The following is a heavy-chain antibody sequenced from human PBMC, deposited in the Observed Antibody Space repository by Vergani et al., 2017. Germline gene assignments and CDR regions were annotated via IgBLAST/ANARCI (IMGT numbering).Heavy chain of an antibody. D-gene: IGHD2/OR15-2a*01. J-gene: IGHJ5*02. CDR3: ARDRDLYCRSTTSCHNWFDP. CDR1: GAAIKDFY. CDR2: VYYTGST. V-gene: IGHV4-59*01. Sequence: QVQLQESGPGLVKPSETLSPTCTVSGAAIKDFYWSWFRQPPGKGLEWIGYVYYTGSTTYNPSLKSRVTISVDTSNNQFSLRRTSLTAADTAIYYCARDRDLYCRSTTSCHNWFDPWGQGGLVTVSS.